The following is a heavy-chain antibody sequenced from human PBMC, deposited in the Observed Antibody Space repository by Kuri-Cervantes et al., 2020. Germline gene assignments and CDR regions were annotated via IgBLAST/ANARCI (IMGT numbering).Heavy chain of an antibody. J-gene: IGHJ6*02. CDR1: GFTFSSYS. D-gene: IGHD3-10*01. Sequence: GGSLRLSCAASGFTFSSYSMNWVRQAPGKGLEWVSYISRSSSTIYYADSVKGRFTISRDNAKNSLYLQMNSLRAEDTAVYYCASGTELLWFGDYYYGMDVWGQGTTVTVSS. CDR3: ASGTELLWFGDYYYGMDV. CDR2: ISRSSSTI. V-gene: IGHV3-48*01.